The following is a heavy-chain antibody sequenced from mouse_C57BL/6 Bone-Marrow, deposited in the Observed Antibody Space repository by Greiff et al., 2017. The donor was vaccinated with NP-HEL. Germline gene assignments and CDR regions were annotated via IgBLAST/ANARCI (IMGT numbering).Heavy chain of an antibody. V-gene: IGHV1-19*01. CDR3: ARRSYSNSY. CDR2: INPYNGGT. CDR1: GYTFTDYY. D-gene: IGHD2-5*01. Sequence: VQLKQSGPVLVKPGASVKMSCKASGYTFTDYYMNWVKQSHGKSLEWIGVINPYNGGTSYNQKFKGKATLTVDKSSSTAYMELNSLTSEDSAVYYCARRSYSNSYWGQGTTLTVSS. J-gene: IGHJ2*01.